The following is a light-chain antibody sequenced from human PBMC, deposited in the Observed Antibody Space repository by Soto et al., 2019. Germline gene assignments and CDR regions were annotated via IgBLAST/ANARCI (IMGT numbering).Light chain of an antibody. J-gene: IGKJ2*01. CDR2: GAS. CDR3: QHRGRWPLT. CDR1: QSVNDY. Sequence: EIVLTQSPATLSLSPGERATLSCRASQSVNDYLASYHQKPGQAPRLLLYGASNRATGIPVRFSGSGCGTDFTLTISSLEPEDFAVYYCQHRGRWPLTFGQGTQREIK. V-gene: IGKV3-11*01.